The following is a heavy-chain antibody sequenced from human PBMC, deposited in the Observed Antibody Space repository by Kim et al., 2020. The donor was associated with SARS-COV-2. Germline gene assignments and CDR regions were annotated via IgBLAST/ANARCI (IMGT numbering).Heavy chain of an antibody. D-gene: IGHD6-13*01. Sequence: GGSLRLSCAASGFTFSSYGMHWVRQAPGKGLEWVAVISYDGSNKYYADSVKGRFTISRDNSKNTLYLQMNSLRAEDTAVYYCARAPKLWDAAAGTLVYYGMDVWGQGTTVTVSS. CDR3: ARAPKLWDAAAGTLVYYGMDV. CDR1: GFTFSSYG. J-gene: IGHJ6*02. V-gene: IGHV3-33*05. CDR2: ISYDGSNK.